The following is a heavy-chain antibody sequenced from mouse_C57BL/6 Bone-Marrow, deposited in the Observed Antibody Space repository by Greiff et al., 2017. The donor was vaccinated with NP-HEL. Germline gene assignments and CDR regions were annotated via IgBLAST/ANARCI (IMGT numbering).Heavy chain of an antibody. CDR3: AREGSSGYGFDY. Sequence: QVQLQQPGAELVKPGASVKLSCKASGYTFTSYWMHWVKQRPGQGLEWIGMIHPNSGSTNYNEKFKSKATLTVDKSSSTAYMQLSSLTSEDSAVYYCAREGSSGYGFDYWGQGTTLTVSS. D-gene: IGHD3-2*02. CDR1: GYTFTSYW. J-gene: IGHJ2*01. CDR2: IHPNSGST. V-gene: IGHV1-64*01.